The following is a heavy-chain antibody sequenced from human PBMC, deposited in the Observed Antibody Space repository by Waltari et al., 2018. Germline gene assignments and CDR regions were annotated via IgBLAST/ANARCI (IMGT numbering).Heavy chain of an antibody. V-gene: IGHV3-7*03. Sequence: EVQLMESGGGLVQPGGSLRLSCAASGFSFSASWRTWVRQAPGKGLGWVANIKYDGSATYHADSVNGRFSISRDNAKNSLYLQMNSVSAEDTAIYYCARGSPGYVRVWDCWGQGTMVTVSS. CDR1: GFSFSASW. D-gene: IGHD2-2*01. J-gene: IGHJ4*02. CDR3: ARGSPGYVRVWDC. CDR2: IKYDGSAT.